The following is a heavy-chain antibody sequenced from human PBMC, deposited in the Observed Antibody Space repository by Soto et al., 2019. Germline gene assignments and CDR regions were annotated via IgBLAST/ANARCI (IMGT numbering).Heavy chain of an antibody. D-gene: IGHD3-3*01. Sequence: GPTQVKPRQTLTLTCTFSGFSLTTSGVGVGWIRQSPGTAPEWLALIYWDDDKRYSPSLKSRLTITKDTSKNQVVLTMADLDPADTATYYCAHRVLRTVFGLVTTTAIYFDFWGQGTTGAVSS. CDR1: GFSLTTSGVG. CDR2: IYWDDDK. CDR3: AHRVLRTVFGLVTTTAIYFDF. J-gene: IGHJ4*02. V-gene: IGHV2-5*02.